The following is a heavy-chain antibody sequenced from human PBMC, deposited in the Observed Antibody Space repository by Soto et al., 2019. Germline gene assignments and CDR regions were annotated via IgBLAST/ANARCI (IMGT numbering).Heavy chain of an antibody. V-gene: IGHV4-30-4*01. J-gene: IGHJ5*02. CDR1: GGSIRNGDYY. CDR2: IYYSGST. CDR3: ATYVTAVTSQGGVRWFDP. Sequence: QVQLQESGPGLMKPSQTLSLTCSVSGGSIRNGDYYWSWIRQPPGKGLEWIGCIYYSGSTYYNPSLKSRVTISVVTSKNQFSLKLSSVTAADTAIYFCATYVTAVTSQGGVRWFDPWGQGTLVTVSS. D-gene: IGHD4-17*01.